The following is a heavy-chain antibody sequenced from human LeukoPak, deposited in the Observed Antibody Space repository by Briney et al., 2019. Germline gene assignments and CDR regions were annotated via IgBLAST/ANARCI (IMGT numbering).Heavy chain of an antibody. J-gene: IGHJ4*02. V-gene: IGHV3-30*04. CDR1: GFTFSSYA. CDR3: ARVVVVAAPENDY. D-gene: IGHD2-15*01. CDR2: ISYDGSNK. Sequence: GGSLRLSCAASGFTFSSYAMHWVRQAPGKGLEWVAVISYDGSNKYYADSVKGRFTISRDNSKNTLYLQMNSLRGEDTAVYYCARVVVVAAPENDYWGQGTLVTVSS.